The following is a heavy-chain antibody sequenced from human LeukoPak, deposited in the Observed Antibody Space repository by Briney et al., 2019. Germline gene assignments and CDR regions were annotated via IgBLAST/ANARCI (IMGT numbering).Heavy chain of an antibody. CDR1: GGSISSGGHY. V-gene: IGHV4-61*02. D-gene: IGHD3-10*01. CDR2: ISSTGST. Sequence: PSQTLSLTCTVSGGSISSGGHYWSWIRQPAGKGLEYLGRISSTGSTNYNPSLRSRVIISADTSKNHFSLKLTSVTAADTAVYYCARDQTYSGSGIYTYFDYWGQGILVTVSS. CDR3: ARDQTYSGSGIYTYFDY. J-gene: IGHJ4*02.